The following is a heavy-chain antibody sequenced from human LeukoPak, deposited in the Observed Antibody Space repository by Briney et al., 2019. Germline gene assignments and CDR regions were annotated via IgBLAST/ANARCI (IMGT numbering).Heavy chain of an antibody. CDR3: ARHGHRYCGGDCYRMTYYYYGMDV. CDR2: IYYSGST. D-gene: IGHD2-21*02. Sequence: SETLSFTCTVSGGSISSYYWSWIRQPPGKGLEWIGYIYYSGSTNYNPSLKSRVTISVDTSKNQFSLKLSSVTAADTAVYYCARHGHRYCGGDCYRMTYYYYGMDVWGQGTTVTVSS. V-gene: IGHV4-59*08. J-gene: IGHJ6*02. CDR1: GGSISSYY.